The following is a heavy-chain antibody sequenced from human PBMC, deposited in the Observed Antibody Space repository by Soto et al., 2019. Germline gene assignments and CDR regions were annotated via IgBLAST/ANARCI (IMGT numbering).Heavy chain of an antibody. CDR2: IIPIFGTA. J-gene: IGHJ3*02. CDR3: ARDDLRYHFGQLLCDI. D-gene: IGHD3-10*01. Sequence: SVKVSCKASGGTFSSYAISWVRQAPGQGLEWMGGIIPIFGTANYAQKFQGRVTITADESTSTAYMELSSLRSEDTAVYYCARDDLRYHFGQLLCDIWGQGTMATVSS. V-gene: IGHV1-69*13. CDR1: GGTFSSYA.